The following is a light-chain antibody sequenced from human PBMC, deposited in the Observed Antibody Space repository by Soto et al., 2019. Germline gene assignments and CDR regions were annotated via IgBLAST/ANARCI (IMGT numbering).Light chain of an antibody. Sequence: VLTQYRGTLSLNAWEKATVSCRASQSVSSSYLAWYQQKPGQAPRLLIYGASSRATGIPDRFSGSGSGTDFALSISRLEPEDFAVDYCQQYKAFGQGTKADI. CDR1: QSVSSSY. V-gene: IGKV3-20*01. J-gene: IGKJ1*01. CDR2: GAS. CDR3: QQYKA.